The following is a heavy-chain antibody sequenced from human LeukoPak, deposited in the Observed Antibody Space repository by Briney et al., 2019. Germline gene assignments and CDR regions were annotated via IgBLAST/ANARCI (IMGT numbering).Heavy chain of an antibody. V-gene: IGHV4-34*01. CDR3: AKALAYPIRGLNDY. Sequence: SETLSLTCAVYGGSFSGYYWSWIRQPPGKGLEWIGEINHSGSTNYNPSLKSRVTISVDTSKNQFSLKLSSVTAADTAVYYCAKALAYPIRGLNDYWGQGTLVTVSS. J-gene: IGHJ4*02. D-gene: IGHD3/OR15-3a*01. CDR2: INHSGST. CDR1: GGSFSGYY.